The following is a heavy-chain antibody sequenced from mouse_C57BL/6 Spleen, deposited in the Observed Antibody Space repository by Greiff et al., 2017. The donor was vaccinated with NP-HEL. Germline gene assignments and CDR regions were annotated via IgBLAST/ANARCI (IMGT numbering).Heavy chain of an antibody. CDR1: GFSLTSYA. CDR2: IWTGGGT. V-gene: IGHV2-9-1*01. D-gene: IGHD3-3*01. Sequence: VKVVESGPGLVAPSQSLSITCTVSGFSLTSYAISWVRQPPGKGLEWLGVIWTGGGTNYNSALKSRLSISKDNSKSQVFLKMNSLQTDDTARYYCARIPARDYYAMDYWGQGTSVTVSS. CDR3: ARIPARDYYAMDY. J-gene: IGHJ4*01.